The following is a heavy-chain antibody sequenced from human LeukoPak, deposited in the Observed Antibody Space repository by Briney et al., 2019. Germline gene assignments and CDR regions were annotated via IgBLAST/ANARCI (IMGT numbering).Heavy chain of an antibody. D-gene: IGHD3-3*01. Sequence: KVSCKASGYSFTSYWIGWVRQMPGKGLEWMGIIYPGDSDTRYSPSFQGQVTISADKSISTAYLQWSSLKASDTAMYYCARVVFYDFWSGYYFDYWGQGTLVTVSS. CDR1: GYSFTSYW. V-gene: IGHV5-51*01. J-gene: IGHJ4*02. CDR3: ARVVFYDFWSGYYFDY. CDR2: IYPGDSDT.